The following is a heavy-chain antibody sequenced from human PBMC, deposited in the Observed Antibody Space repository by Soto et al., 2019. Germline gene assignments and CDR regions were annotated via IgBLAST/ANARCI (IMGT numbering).Heavy chain of an antibody. Sequence: ASVKVSCKASGYTFTSYAMHWVRQAPGQRLEWMGWINAGYGNTNYAQKFQGRVTITADTSTSTAYMELSSLRSEDTAVYYCARVQGGSYGPSLWFDPWGQGTLVTVSS. D-gene: IGHD5-18*01. V-gene: IGHV1-3*01. CDR2: INAGYGNT. J-gene: IGHJ5*02. CDR1: GYTFTSYA. CDR3: ARVQGGSYGPSLWFDP.